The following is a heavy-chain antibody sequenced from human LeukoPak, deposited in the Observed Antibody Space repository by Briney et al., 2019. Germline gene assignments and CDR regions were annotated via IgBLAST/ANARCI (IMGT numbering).Heavy chain of an antibody. J-gene: IGHJ4*02. CDR2: FDPEDGET. V-gene: IGHV1-24*01. Sequence: ASVKVSCKVSGYTLTELSTHWVRQAPGKGLEWMGGFDPEDGETIYAQKFQGRVTMTEDTSTDTAYMELSSLRSEDTAVYYCAATKWYYYDSSGYSFIDWDYWGQGTLVTVSS. D-gene: IGHD3-22*01. CDR3: AATKWYYYDSSGYSFIDWDY. CDR1: GYTLTELS.